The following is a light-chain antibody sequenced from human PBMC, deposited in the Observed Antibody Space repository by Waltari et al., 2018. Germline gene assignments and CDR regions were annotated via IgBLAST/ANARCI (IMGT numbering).Light chain of an antibody. J-gene: IGKJ1*01. Sequence: EIVMTQSSATLSVSPGERATLSCRASQSVSGNLAWYQQKPGQAPRVLIYGASTRATGIPARFIGSWSGTEFTLTISSLQSEDFGVYYCQEYNNWPPWTFGQGTTVEMK. CDR2: GAS. V-gene: IGKV3-15*01. CDR3: QEYNNWPPWT. CDR1: QSVSGN.